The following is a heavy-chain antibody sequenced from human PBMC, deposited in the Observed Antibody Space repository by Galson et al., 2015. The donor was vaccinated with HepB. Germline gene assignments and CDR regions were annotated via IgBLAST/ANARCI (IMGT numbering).Heavy chain of an antibody. Sequence: SLRLSCAASGFTFSSYGMHWVRQAPGKGLEWVAVISYDGSNKYYADSVKGRFTISRDNSKNTLYLQMNSLRAEDTAVYYCAKEAKVAYYYYYYMDVWGKGTTVTVSS. CDR1: GFTFSSYG. CDR2: ISYDGSNK. V-gene: IGHV3-30*18. J-gene: IGHJ6*03. CDR3: AKEAKVAYYYYYYMDV.